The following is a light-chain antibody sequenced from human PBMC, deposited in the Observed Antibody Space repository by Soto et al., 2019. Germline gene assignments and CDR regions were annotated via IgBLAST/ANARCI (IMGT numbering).Light chain of an antibody. J-gene: IGKJ1*01. Sequence: EIVMTQSPDTLSLSPGERATLSCRASQSVSDRVVWYQQKSGQAPSLLIYAASTRAAGVPARFSGSGSGTEFTLTISSLQPDDFATYYCQQYNSYWTFGQGIKVDIK. CDR2: AAS. CDR3: QQYNSYWT. V-gene: IGKV3-15*01. CDR1: QSVSDR.